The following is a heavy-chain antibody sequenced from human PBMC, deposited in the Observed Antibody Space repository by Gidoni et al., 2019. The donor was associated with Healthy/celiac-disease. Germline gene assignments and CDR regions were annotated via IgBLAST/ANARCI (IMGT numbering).Heavy chain of an antibody. CDR1: SYR. CDR3: ARQIPGDFWSGHYY. CDR2: IYPGDSDT. D-gene: IGHD3-3*01. V-gene: IGHV5-51*01. Sequence: SYRIGWVGPIHGKGLEWMGIIYPGDSDTRYSQAFQGPVTISASKSIRTAYLQWLSLKASDMAMYYCARQIPGDFWSGHYYWGQGTLVTVSS. J-gene: IGHJ4*02.